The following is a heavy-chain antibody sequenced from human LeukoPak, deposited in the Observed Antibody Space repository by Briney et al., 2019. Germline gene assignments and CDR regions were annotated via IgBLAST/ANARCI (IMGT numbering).Heavy chain of an antibody. D-gene: IGHD3-9*01. CDR2: IIPILGIA. CDR3: ARPFYDILTGYYAEYFQH. CDR1: GGTFISYA. J-gene: IGHJ1*01. V-gene: IGHV1-69*04. Sequence: ASVTVSCKASGGTFISYAISWVRQAPGQGLEWMGRIIPILGIANYAQKFQGRVTITADKSTSTAYMELSSLRSEDTAVYYCARPFYDILTGYYAEYFQHWGQGTLVTVSS.